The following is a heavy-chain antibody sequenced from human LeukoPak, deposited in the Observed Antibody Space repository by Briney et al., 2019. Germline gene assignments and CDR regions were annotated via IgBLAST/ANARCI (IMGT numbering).Heavy chain of an antibody. V-gene: IGHV4-59*01. CDR1: GDSISNYY. J-gene: IGHJ4*02. CDR3: ARLRYTTSRDFDY. Sequence: SETLSLTCTVSGDSISNYYWSWIRQPPEKGLEWIGYVYYIGSTNYNPSLKSRVTISVDTSKNQFSLRLRSVTAADTAVYYCARLRYTTSRDFDYWGQGTLVTVSS. CDR2: VYYIGST. D-gene: IGHD6-13*01.